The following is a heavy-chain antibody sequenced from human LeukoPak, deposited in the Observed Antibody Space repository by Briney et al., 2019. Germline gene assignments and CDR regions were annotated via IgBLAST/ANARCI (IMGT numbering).Heavy chain of an antibody. CDR2: IGISIGNT. CDR3: ARDHNYAFDN. J-gene: IGHJ4*02. CDR1: GFPFSDYS. V-gene: IGHV3-48*04. Sequence: GGSLRLSCTASGFPFSDYSMNWVRQAPGKGLEWISYIGISIGNTKYADSVKGRFTISADNARNSLYLQMNSLRAEDTAVYYCARDHNYAFDNWGQGTLVSVSS. D-gene: IGHD1-1*01.